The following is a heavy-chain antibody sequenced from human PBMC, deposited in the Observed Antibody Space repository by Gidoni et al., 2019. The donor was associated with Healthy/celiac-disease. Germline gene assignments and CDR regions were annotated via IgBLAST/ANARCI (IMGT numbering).Heavy chain of an antibody. D-gene: IGHD1-26*01. CDR1: GFTFSSYA. Sequence: QVQLVESGGGVVQPGRSLRLSCAASGFTFSSYAMHWVRQAPGKGLEWVAVISYDGSNKYYAYSVKGRFTISRDNSKNTLYLQMNSLRAEDTAVYYCARGKGGAADYWGQGTLVTVSS. V-gene: IGHV3-30-3*01. CDR2: ISYDGSNK. J-gene: IGHJ4*02. CDR3: ARGKGGAADY.